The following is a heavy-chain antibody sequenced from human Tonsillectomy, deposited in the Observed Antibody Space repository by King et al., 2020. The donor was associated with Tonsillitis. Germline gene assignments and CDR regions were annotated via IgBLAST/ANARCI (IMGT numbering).Heavy chain of an antibody. CDR1: GFTFSSYS. D-gene: IGHD2-21*01. J-gene: IGHJ4*02. Sequence: VQLVESGGGLVKPGGSLRLSCAASGFTFSSYSMNWVRQAPGKGLEWVSSISSSSSYIYYADSVKGRFTISRDNAKNSLYLQMNSLRAEDTVVYYCAREVCDLGDYFYYWGQGTLVTVSP. CDR2: ISSSSSYI. CDR3: AREVCDLGDYFYY. V-gene: IGHV3-21*01.